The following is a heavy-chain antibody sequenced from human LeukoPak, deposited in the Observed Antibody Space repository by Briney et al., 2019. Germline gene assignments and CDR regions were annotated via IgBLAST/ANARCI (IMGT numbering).Heavy chain of an antibody. Sequence: SETLSITCTVSGGSISSYYWSWIRQPSGKGLEWIGYIYYSGSTNYNPSLKSRVTISVDTSKNQFSLKLSSVTAADTAVYYCARGKVKDFWSGNDAFDIWDQGTMVTVSS. J-gene: IGHJ3*02. D-gene: IGHD3-3*01. CDR2: IYYSGST. V-gene: IGHV4-59*01. CDR3: ARGKVKDFWSGNDAFDI. CDR1: GGSISSYY.